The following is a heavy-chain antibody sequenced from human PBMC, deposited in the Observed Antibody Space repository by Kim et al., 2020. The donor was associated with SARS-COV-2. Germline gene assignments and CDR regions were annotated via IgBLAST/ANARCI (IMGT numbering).Heavy chain of an antibody. V-gene: IGHV1-3*01. CDR3: AREVAYSSSWYGPGWVWFDP. J-gene: IGHJ5*02. Sequence: ASVKVSCKASGYTFTSYAMHWVRQAPGQRLEWMGWINAGNGNTKYSQKFQGRVTITRDTSASTAYMELSSLRSEDTAVYYCAREVAYSSSWYGPGWVWFDPWGQGTLVTVSS. CDR1: GYTFTSYA. D-gene: IGHD6-13*01. CDR2: INAGNGNT.